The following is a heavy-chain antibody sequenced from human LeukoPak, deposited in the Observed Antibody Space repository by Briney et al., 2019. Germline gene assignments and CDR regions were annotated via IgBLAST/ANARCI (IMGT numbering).Heavy chain of an antibody. CDR2: ISGSGSSS. D-gene: IGHD3-10*01. V-gene: IGHV3-23*01. Sequence: PGGSLRLPCAASGFTFSNYAMTWVRQAPGMGLEWVSSISGSGSSSYYADSVKGRFTVSRDNSKNTLHLQMNSLRAEDTAVYYCAKDFLYNVVDYWGQGTLVAVSS. J-gene: IGHJ4*02. CDR1: GFTFSNYA. CDR3: AKDFLYNVVDY.